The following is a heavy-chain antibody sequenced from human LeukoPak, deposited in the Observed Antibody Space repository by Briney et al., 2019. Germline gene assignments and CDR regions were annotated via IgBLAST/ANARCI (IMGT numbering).Heavy chain of an antibody. CDR2: INPNSGGT. D-gene: IGHD6-6*01. CDR3: ARGPSYSSSSYSVDY. J-gene: IGHJ4*02. CDR1: GYTFTGYY. V-gene: IGHV1-2*02. Sequence: ASVKVSCKASGYTFTGYYMHWVRQAPGQGLEWMGWINPNSGGTNYAQKFQGRVTMTRDTSISTAYMELSRLRSDDTAVYYCARGPSYSSSSYSVDYWGQGTLVTVSS.